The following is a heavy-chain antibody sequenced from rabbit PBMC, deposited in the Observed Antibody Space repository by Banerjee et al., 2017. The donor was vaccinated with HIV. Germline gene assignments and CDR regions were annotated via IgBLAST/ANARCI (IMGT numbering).Heavy chain of an antibody. CDR2: MDAGSSGST. Sequence: QEQLEESGGDLVKPEGSLTLTCTASGFTLSSYWICWVRQAPGKGLEWIACMDAGSSGSTNYASWAKGRFTISKTSSTTVTLQMTSLTAADAATYFCAKSLSDTGYGYGLWGQGTLVTVS. CDR1: GFTLSSYW. J-gene: IGHJ3*01. V-gene: IGHV1S45*01. D-gene: IGHD6-1*01. CDR3: AKSLSDTGYGYGL.